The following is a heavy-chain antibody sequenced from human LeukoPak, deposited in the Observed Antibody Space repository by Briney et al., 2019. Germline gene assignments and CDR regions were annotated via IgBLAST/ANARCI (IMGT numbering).Heavy chain of an antibody. CDR1: GFIFDDHG. CDR2: ISWSSGII. CDR3: AVGYYYMDV. V-gene: IGHV3-9*01. Sequence: PGGSLRLSCAASGFIFDDHGMHWVRQAPGKGLEWVSGISWSSGIIGYADSVKGRFTISRDNAKNPLYLQMNSLRAEDTAVYYCAVGYYYMDVWGKGTTVTVSS. J-gene: IGHJ6*03. D-gene: IGHD1-26*01.